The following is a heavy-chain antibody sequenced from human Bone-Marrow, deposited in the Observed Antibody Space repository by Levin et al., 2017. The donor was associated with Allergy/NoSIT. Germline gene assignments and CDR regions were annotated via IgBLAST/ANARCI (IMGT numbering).Heavy chain of an antibody. CDR2: INPGGLGST. V-gene: IGHV1-46*03. D-gene: IGHD1-14*01. CDR3: AREITVAVHDAFDI. Sequence: GASVKVSCKASGYTFTNYYIHWVRQAPGQGLEWMGIINPGGLGSTRNAQKFQGRITMTRDTSTRTVHMELSSLRSDDTAGYFCAREITVAVHDAFDIWGQGTTVTVSS. J-gene: IGHJ3*02. CDR1: GYTFTNYY.